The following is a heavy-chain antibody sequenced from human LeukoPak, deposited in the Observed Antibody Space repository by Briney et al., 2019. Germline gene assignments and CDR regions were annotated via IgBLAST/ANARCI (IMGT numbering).Heavy chain of an antibody. CDR1: GFCFGSYN. J-gene: IGHJ4*02. D-gene: IGHD3-10*01. CDR2: ISFDGNDK. Sequence: PGGSLRLSCAASGFCFGSYNMYWVRQAPGKGLEWVTLISFDGNDKKYADSVKGRFTVSRDNSRNTLFLQMSSLRPEDTAVYYCARVYGSEIDYWGQGTLVTVSS. CDR3: ARVYGSEIDY. V-gene: IGHV3-30*03.